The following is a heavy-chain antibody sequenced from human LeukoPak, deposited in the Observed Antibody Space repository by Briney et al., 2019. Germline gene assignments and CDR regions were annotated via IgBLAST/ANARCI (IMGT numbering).Heavy chain of an antibody. J-gene: IGHJ4*02. D-gene: IGHD4-17*01. CDR1: GGTFSSYA. V-gene: IGHV1-69*13. CDR3: ARGHWDDYGDLHVRTGFYFDY. CDR2: IIPIFGTA. Sequence: SVKVSCKASGGTFSSYAISWVRQAPGQGLEWMGGIIPIFGTANYAQKFQGRVTITADESTSTAYMELSSLRSEDTAMYYCARGHWDDYGDLHVRTGFYFDYWGQGTLVTVSS.